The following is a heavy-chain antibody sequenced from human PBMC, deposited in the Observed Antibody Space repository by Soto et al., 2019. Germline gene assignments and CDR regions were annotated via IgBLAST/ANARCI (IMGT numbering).Heavy chain of an antibody. Sequence: QVQVVESGGGVVQPGRSLRLSCAASGFIFSSYGMHWVRQAPGKGLEWVAVISYDGSSKYYADSVKGRFTISRDNSENTLHLQMNSLRAEDTAMYYCAKGGEYQLLRIYFDYWGQGTPVTVSS. V-gene: IGHV3-30*18. D-gene: IGHD2-2*01. J-gene: IGHJ4*02. CDR1: GFIFSSYG. CDR3: AKGGEYQLLRIYFDY. CDR2: ISYDGSSK.